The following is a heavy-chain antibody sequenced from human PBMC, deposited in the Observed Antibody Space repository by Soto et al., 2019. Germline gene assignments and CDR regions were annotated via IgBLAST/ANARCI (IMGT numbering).Heavy chain of an antibody. Sequence: PSETLSLTCAVCGGSFSGYYWSWIRQPPGKGLEWIGEINHSGSTNYNPSLKSRVTISVDTSKNQFSLKLSSVTAADTAVYYCARAYSGSYEGAFDIWGQGTMVTVSS. CDR1: GGSFSGYY. CDR3: ARAYSGSYEGAFDI. V-gene: IGHV4-34*01. J-gene: IGHJ3*02. CDR2: INHSGST. D-gene: IGHD1-26*01.